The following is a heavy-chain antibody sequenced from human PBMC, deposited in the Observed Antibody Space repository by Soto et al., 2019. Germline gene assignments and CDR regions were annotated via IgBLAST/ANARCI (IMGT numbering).Heavy chain of an antibody. CDR3: ARASWKGLGDFDY. V-gene: IGHV1-2*04. CDR1: GYTFTGYY. Sequence: ASVKVSCKASGYTFTGYYMHWVRQAPGQGLEWMGWINPNSGGTNYAQKFQGWVTMTRDTSMSTAYMELSRLRSDDTAVYYCARASWKGLGDFDYWGQGTLVTVSS. D-gene: IGHD1-1*01. J-gene: IGHJ4*02. CDR2: INPNSGGT.